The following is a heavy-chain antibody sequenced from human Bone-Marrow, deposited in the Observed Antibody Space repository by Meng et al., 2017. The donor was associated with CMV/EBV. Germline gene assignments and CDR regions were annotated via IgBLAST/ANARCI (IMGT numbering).Heavy chain of an antibody. V-gene: IGHV1-18*01. Sequence: ASVKVSCKASGYTFTSYGISWVRQAPGQGLEWMGWISGYSGTTNYAQKLQGRVTLTTDTSTSTAYMELRSLRSDDTAVYYCARDRYCSGGSCYSHYYYHYAMDVWGQGPAVTVSS. J-gene: IGHJ6*02. CDR3: ARDRYCSGGSCYSHYYYHYAMDV. D-gene: IGHD2-15*01. CDR2: ISGYSGTT. CDR1: GYTFTSYG.